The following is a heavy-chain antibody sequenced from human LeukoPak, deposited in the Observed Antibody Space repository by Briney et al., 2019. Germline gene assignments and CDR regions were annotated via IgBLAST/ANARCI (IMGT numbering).Heavy chain of an antibody. V-gene: IGHV4-31*03. Sequence: SETLSLTCTVSGGSISSGGYYWSWIRQHPGKGLEWIGYIYYSGSTYYNPSLKSRVTISVDTSKNQFSLKLSSVTAADTAVYYCARVYYYDSSGYYPDHYYFDYWGQGTLVTVSS. CDR1: GGSISSGGYY. J-gene: IGHJ4*02. CDR3: ARVYYYDSSGYYPDHYYFDY. D-gene: IGHD3-22*01. CDR2: IYYSGST.